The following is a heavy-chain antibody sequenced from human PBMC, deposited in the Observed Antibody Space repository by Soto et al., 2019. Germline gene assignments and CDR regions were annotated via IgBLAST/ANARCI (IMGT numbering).Heavy chain of an antibody. Sequence: QLQLQESGPGLVKPSETLSLTCTVSGGSISSSSYYWGWIRQPPGKGLEWIGSIYYSGSTYYNPSLKSRVTISVDTSKNQFSLKLSSVTAADTAVYYCAREGNGSWYTTLLYYYYMDVWGKGTTVTVSS. D-gene: IGHD6-13*01. CDR1: GGSISSSSYY. J-gene: IGHJ6*03. CDR2: IYYSGST. CDR3: AREGNGSWYTTLLYYYYMDV. V-gene: IGHV4-39*02.